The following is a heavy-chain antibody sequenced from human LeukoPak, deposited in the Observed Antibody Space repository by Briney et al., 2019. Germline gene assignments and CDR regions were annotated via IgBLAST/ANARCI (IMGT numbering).Heavy chain of an antibody. CDR1: GFIFSNFA. V-gene: IGHV3-23*01. CDR3: AKDHPPYCSGASCYPFDY. Sequence: GGSLRLSCAASGFIFSNFAMSWVRQAPGKGLEWVSGIRTSGQSTYYADSVKGRFTISRDDSKNTLYLQMDSLRAEDTAVYYCAKDHPPYCSGASCYPFDYWGQGTLVTVSS. CDR2: IRTSGQST. J-gene: IGHJ4*02. D-gene: IGHD2-15*01.